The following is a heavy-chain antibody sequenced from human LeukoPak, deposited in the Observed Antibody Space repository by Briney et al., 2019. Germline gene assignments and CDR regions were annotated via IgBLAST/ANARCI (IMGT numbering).Heavy chain of an antibody. CDR3: ARDILVDTAMDSPRLFDY. CDR1: GYTFTSYA. V-gene: IGHV7-4-1*02. CDR2: VNTNTGNP. Sequence: GAPVKVSCKASGYTFTSYAMNWVRQAPGQGLERMGWVNTNTGNPTYAQGFTGRFVFSLDTSVSTAYLQISSLKAEDTAVYYCARDILVDTAMDSPRLFDYWGQGTLVTVSS. D-gene: IGHD5-18*01. J-gene: IGHJ4*02.